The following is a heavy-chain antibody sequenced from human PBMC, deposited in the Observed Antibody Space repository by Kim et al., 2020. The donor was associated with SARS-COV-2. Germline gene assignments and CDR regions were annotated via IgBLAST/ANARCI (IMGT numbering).Heavy chain of an antibody. CDR2: IYYSGST. Sequence: SETLSLTCTVSGGSISSYYWSWIRQPPGKGLEWIGYIYYSGSTNYNPSLKSRVTISVDTSKNQFSLKLSSVTAADTAVYYCARVRRSGWYGPFDYWGQGTLVTVSS. CDR3: ARVRRSGWYGPFDY. CDR1: GGSISSYY. D-gene: IGHD6-19*01. J-gene: IGHJ4*02. V-gene: IGHV4-59*01.